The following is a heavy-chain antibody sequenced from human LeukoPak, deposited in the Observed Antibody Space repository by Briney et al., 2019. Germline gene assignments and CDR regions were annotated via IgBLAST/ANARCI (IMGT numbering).Heavy chain of an antibody. CDR2: ISVSGIT. J-gene: IGHJ5*02. V-gene: IGHV3-23*01. CDR1: GFTFSSYA. D-gene: IGHD2-15*01. Sequence: GGSLRLSCAASGFTFSSYAMSWVRQPPGMGLEWVSGISVSGITVYADSVKGRLTISRDNSKNILYLQMNNLRAEDTALYYCAKGFSVRGRFDPWGQGTQVTVSS. CDR3: AKGFSVRGRFDP.